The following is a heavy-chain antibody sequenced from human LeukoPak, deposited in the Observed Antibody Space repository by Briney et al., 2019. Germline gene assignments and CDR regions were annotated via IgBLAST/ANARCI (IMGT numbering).Heavy chain of an antibody. Sequence: PSETLSLTCTVSGGSISSGDYYWSWIRQPPGKGLEWIGYIYYSGSTYYNPSLKSRVTISVDTSKNQFSLKLSSVTAADTAVYCCARGGSHDYGDYVYFYWGQGTLVTVSS. CDR1: GGSISSGDYY. CDR3: ARGGSHDYGDYVYFY. V-gene: IGHV4-30-4*01. J-gene: IGHJ4*02. CDR2: IYYSGST. D-gene: IGHD4-17*01.